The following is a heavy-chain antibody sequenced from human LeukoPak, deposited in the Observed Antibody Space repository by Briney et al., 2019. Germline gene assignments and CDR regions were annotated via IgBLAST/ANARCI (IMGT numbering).Heavy chain of an antibody. D-gene: IGHD6-19*01. CDR1: GGSISSYY. Sequence: ASETLSLTCTVSGGSISSYYWSWIRQPAGKGLEWIGRIYTSGSTNYNPSLKSRVTISVDTSKDQFSLKLSSVTAADTAVYYCALTSGFSTRISNDYWGQGTLVTVSS. V-gene: IGHV4-4*07. J-gene: IGHJ4*02. CDR2: IYTSGST. CDR3: ALTSGFSTRISNDY.